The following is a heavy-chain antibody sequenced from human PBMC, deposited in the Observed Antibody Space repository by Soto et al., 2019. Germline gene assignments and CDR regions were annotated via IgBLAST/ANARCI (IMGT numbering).Heavy chain of an antibody. CDR2: INSDGSVS. Sequence: EVQLVESGGGLVQPGGSLRLSCAASGFTFSNYWMYWVRQAPGKGLVWVSRINSDGSVSSYAASVKGRLTISRDNVKNTLYLQMNSLRAEDTAVYYCARGDCVGGPCYSLAGSFYYYMDVWGKGTTVTVS. D-gene: IGHD2-15*01. J-gene: IGHJ6*03. V-gene: IGHV3-74*01. CDR3: ARGDCVGGPCYSLAGSFYYYMDV. CDR1: GFTFSNYW.